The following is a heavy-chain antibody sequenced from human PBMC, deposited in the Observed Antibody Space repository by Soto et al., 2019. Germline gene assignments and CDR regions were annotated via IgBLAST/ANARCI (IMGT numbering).Heavy chain of an antibody. Sequence: QVQLVQSGAEVKKPGSSVKVSCKASGDTFSSYAINWVRQAPGQGLEWMGGIIPMFGTANYAQKFKGRVKITAGESTSKVYMELSSLRSEDTAVYYCARVGPAHYYDSSGYYSPLDYWGQGTLVTVSS. CDR1: GDTFSSYA. J-gene: IGHJ4*02. D-gene: IGHD3-22*01. CDR2: IIPMFGTA. V-gene: IGHV1-69*01. CDR3: ARVGPAHYYDSSGYYSPLDY.